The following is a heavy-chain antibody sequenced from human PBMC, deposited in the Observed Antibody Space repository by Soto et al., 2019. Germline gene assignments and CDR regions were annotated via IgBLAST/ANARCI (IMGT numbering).Heavy chain of an antibody. D-gene: IGHD5-12*01. Sequence: SETLSLTCTVSGGSISSGGYYWSWIRQHPGKGLEWIGYIYYSGSTYYNPSLKSRVTISVDTSKNQFSLKLSSVTAADTAVYYCARYSGYDSNGMDVWGQGTTVTDSS. CDR2: IYYSGST. CDR1: GGSISSGGYY. CDR3: ARYSGYDSNGMDV. J-gene: IGHJ6*02. V-gene: IGHV4-31*03.